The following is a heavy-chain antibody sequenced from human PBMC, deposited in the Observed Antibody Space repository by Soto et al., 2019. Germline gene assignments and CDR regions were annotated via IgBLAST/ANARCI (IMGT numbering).Heavy chain of an antibody. J-gene: IGHJ3*02. CDR2: IYSGGST. CDR1: GFTVTSTY. V-gene: IGHV3-53*04. Sequence: LRLSCAASGFTVTSTYMSWVRQAPGKGLEWVSVIYSGGSTYYADSVKGRITISRHNSKNTLSLQMNRLRAEDTAVYYCARDSDAFDIWGQGTMVTVSS. CDR3: ARDSDAFDI.